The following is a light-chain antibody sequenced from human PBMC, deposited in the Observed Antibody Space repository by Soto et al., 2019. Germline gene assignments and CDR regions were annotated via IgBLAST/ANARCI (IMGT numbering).Light chain of an antibody. J-gene: IGKJ1*01. CDR3: QQYGSSPPRT. CDR1: QSVNSN. CDR2: GAS. Sequence: EIVMTQSPATLSVSPGERATLSCRASQSVNSNLAWYQQKPGQAPRLLIYGASSRATGIPARFSGSGSGTEFTLTITSLQSEDFAVYYCQQYGSSPPRTFGQGTKVEIK. V-gene: IGKV3-15*01.